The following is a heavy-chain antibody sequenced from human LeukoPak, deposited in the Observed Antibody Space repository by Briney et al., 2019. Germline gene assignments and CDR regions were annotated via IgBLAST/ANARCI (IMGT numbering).Heavy chain of an antibody. CDR2: ISAYNGNT. J-gene: IGHJ4*02. CDR1: GYTFTSYG. CDR3: AREARGYYDFWSGYPDFDY. D-gene: IGHD3-3*01. V-gene: IGHV1-18*01. Sequence: WASVKVSCKASGYTFTSYGISWVRQAPGQGLEWMGWISAYNGNTNYAQKLQGRVTMTTDTSTSTAYMELRSLRSDDTAVYYCAREARGYYDFWSGYPDFDYWGQGTLVTVSS.